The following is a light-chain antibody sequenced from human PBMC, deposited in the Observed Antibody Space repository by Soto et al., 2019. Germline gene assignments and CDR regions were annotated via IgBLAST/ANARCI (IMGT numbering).Light chain of an antibody. Sequence: EIVLTQSPVTLSLSPGERATLSCRASQSVSNNYLAWYQQKPAQAPRLVIYGASNRATGIPDRFSASGSGTDFTLTISRLEPEDFAVYYCQQYISSPLTFGQGTKVDIK. CDR1: QSVSNNY. CDR3: QQYISSPLT. J-gene: IGKJ1*01. V-gene: IGKV3-20*01. CDR2: GAS.